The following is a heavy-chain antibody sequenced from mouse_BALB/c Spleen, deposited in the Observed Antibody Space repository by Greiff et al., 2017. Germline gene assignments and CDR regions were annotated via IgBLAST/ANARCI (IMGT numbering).Heavy chain of an antibody. D-gene: IGHD3-2*01. V-gene: IGHV5-9-4*01. Sequence: EVQVVESGGGLVKPGGSLKLSCAASGFTFSSYAMSWVRQSPEKRLEWVAEISSGGSYTYYPDTVTGRFTISRDNAKNTLYLEMSSLRSEDTAMYYCARDVDSSGPAWFAYWGQGTLVTVSA. J-gene: IGHJ3*01. CDR3: ARDVDSSGPAWFAY. CDR1: GFTFSSYA. CDR2: ISSGGSYT.